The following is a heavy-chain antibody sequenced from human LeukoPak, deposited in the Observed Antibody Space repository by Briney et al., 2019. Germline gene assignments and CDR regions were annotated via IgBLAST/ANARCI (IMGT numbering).Heavy chain of an antibody. CDR2: INTNTGNP. CDR3: ARARGYDILTGYRRKDY. D-gene: IGHD3-9*01. Sequence: ASVKVSCTASGYTFTSYAMNWVRQAPGQGLEWMGWINTNTGNPTYAQGFTRRFVFSLDTSVSTAYLQISSLKAEDTAVYYCARARGYDILTGYRRKDYWGQGTLVTVS. CDR1: GYTFTSYA. V-gene: IGHV7-4-1*02. J-gene: IGHJ4*02.